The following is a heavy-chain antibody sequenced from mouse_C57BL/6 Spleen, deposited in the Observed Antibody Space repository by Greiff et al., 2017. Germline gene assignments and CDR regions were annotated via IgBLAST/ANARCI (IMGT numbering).Heavy chain of an antibody. CDR2: IYPGDGDT. V-gene: IGHV1-82*01. Sequence: QVQLQQSGPELVKPGASVKISCKASGYAFSSSWMNWVKQRPGQGLEWIGRIYPGDGDTNYNGKFKGKATLTADKSSSTAYMQRSSLTSEDSAVYFCAREITTVVAPFDYWGQGTTLTVSS. CDR1: GYAFSSSW. D-gene: IGHD1-1*01. J-gene: IGHJ2*01. CDR3: AREITTVVAPFDY.